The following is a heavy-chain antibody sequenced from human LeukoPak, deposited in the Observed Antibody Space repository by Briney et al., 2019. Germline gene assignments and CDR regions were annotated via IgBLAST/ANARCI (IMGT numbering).Heavy chain of an antibody. J-gene: IGHJ4*02. V-gene: IGHV1-46*01. CDR3: TRGNIVVVPAAPPAY. CDR2: INPSGDST. Sequence: ASVKVSCKASGYTFTSYCIHWVRQAPGQGLEWMGIINPSGDSTTYAQKFQGRVTMTRDTSTNTVYLELSSLTSEDTALYYCTRGNIVVVPAAPPAYWGQGTLVTVSS. D-gene: IGHD2-2*01. CDR1: GYTFTSYC.